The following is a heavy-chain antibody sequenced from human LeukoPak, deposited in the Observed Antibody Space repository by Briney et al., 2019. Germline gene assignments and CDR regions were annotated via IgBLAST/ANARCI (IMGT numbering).Heavy chain of an antibody. J-gene: IGHJ6*02. Sequence: ASVKVSCKASGYTFTSYDINWVRQATGQGLEWMGWMNPNSGNTGYAQKFQGRGTMTRNTSISTAYMELSSLRSEDTAVYYCARGPPPTYYYDSSGNQDYYYGMDVWGQGTTVTVSS. CDR2: MNPNSGNT. CDR1: GYTFTSYD. CDR3: ARGPPPTYYYDSSGNQDYYYGMDV. V-gene: IGHV1-8*01. D-gene: IGHD3-22*01.